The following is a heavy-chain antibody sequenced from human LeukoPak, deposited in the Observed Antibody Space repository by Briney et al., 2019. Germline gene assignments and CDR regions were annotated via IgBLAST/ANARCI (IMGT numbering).Heavy chain of an antibody. D-gene: IGHD1-1*01. CDR1: GASISSSSYY. V-gene: IGHV4-39*07. J-gene: IGHJ5*02. CDR2: VHYSGSI. Sequence: SETLSLTCTVSGASISSSSYYWAWIRQPPGKGLEWIGSVHYSGSIYYNPSLKSRATLSVDTSKNEFSLRLTSVTAADTAVYYCARGLQLGNWFDPWGQGTLVTVSS. CDR3: ARGLQLGNWFDP.